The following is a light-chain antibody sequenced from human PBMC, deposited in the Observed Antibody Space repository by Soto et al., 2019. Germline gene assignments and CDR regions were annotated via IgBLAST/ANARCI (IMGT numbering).Light chain of an antibody. CDR3: QQRSNWPPG. Sequence: EIVMTQSPATLSVSPGERATLSCRASQSVSNNFLAWYQHKPGQAPRLLIYDASNRATGVPARFSGSGSGTDFTLTISSLEPEDFAVYYCQQRSNWPPGFGQGTRLE. V-gene: IGKV3-11*01. CDR2: DAS. CDR1: QSVSNNF. J-gene: IGKJ5*01.